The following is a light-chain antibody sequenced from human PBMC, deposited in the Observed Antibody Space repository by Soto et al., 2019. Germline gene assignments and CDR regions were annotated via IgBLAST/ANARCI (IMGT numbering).Light chain of an antibody. J-gene: IGKJ2*01. CDR1: QSPADRDGNTF. CDR2: KIS. CDR3: MQGTQWPYT. Sequence: DVVLTQSPLFLPVTLGQPASISCRSSQSPADRDGNTFLNWFQQKPGQTPRRLIYKISNRDSGVPDRFSGSGSGTDFTLTISRVEAEDVAVYYCMQGTQWPYTFGQGTKLEIK. V-gene: IGKV2-30*01.